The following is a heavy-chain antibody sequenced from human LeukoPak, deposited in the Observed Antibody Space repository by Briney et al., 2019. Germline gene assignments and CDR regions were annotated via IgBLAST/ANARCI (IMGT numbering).Heavy chain of an antibody. CDR2: TYYSGST. J-gene: IGHJ4*02. CDR1: GGSFSGYY. D-gene: IGHD6-13*01. Sequence: SETLSLTCAVYGGSFSGYYWSWIRQPPGKGLEWIGYTYYSGSTYYKSSLKSRLTISLDTSKNQFSLKLSSVTAADTAVYYCARGEVASAGYFDYWGQGTLVTVSS. CDR3: ARGEVASAGYFDY. V-gene: IGHV4-59*12.